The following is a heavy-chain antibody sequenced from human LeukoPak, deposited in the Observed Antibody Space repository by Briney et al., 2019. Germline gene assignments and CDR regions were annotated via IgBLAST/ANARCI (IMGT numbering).Heavy chain of an antibody. J-gene: IGHJ4*02. Sequence: PGGSLRLSCAPFGFTVSSNYMSWVRQAPGKGLEWVSTIYSDGTPYYADSLKGRFTISRDNSKNTLYLRMNSLRAEDTAIYYRARAIQSHLLKGYFDYWGQGTLVTVSS. CDR3: ARAIQSHLLKGYFDY. V-gene: IGHV3-53*01. CDR2: IYSDGTP. CDR1: GFTVSSNY. D-gene: IGHD2-2*01.